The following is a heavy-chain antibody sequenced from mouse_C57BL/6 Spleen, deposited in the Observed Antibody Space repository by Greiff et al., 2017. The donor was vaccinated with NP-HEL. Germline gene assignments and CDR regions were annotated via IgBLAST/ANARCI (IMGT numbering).Heavy chain of an antibody. J-gene: IGHJ4*01. V-gene: IGHV1-59*01. CDR3: ARRGYSNYGYAMDY. CDR2: IDPSDSYT. D-gene: IGHD2-5*01. CDR1: GYTFTSYW. Sequence: QVQLQQPGAELVRPGTSVKLSCKASGYTFTSYWMHWVKQRPGQGLEWIGVIDPSDSYTNYNQKFKGKATLTVDTSSSTAYMQLSSLTSEDSAVYYCARRGYSNYGYAMDYWGQGTSVTVSS.